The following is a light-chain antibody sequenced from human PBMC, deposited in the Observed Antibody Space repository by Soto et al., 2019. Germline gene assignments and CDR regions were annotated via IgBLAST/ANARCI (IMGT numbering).Light chain of an antibody. V-gene: IGKV3-15*01. CDR2: GIS. CDR3: QPYNNSPLT. J-gene: IGKJ4*01. CDR1: QSVSSS. Sequence: EIVMTQSPATLSVSPGERATLSCRASQSVSSSLAWYQQKPGQAPRLLIYGISTRATGLPGRFSGSGSGTEFTLTISSLQSEDLAVYYSQPYNNSPLTFGGGTKVEIK.